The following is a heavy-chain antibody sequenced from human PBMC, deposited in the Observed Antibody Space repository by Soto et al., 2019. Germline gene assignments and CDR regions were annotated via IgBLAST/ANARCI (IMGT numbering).Heavy chain of an antibody. Sequence: SETLSLTCAVYGGSFSGYYWSWIRQPPGKGLEWIGEINHSGSTNYNPSLKSRVTISVDTSKNQFSLKLSSVTAADTAVYYCARSYENDAFDIWGQGTMVTVS. CDR2: INHSGST. V-gene: IGHV4-34*01. CDR1: GGSFSGYY. D-gene: IGHD2-8*01. CDR3: ARSYENDAFDI. J-gene: IGHJ3*02.